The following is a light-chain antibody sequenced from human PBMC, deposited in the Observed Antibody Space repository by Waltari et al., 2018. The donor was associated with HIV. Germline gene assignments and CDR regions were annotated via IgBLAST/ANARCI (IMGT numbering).Light chain of an antibody. CDR1: QDISNY. CDR2: DAS. V-gene: IGKV1-33*01. CDR3: QQYETLPLT. Sequence: DIQMTQSPSSLSASVGDRVTITCQASQDISNYLNWYQQKPGEAPKVLIYDASNLSTGVPSRFSGSGSGTVFTFTINSVQPEDTASYFCQQYETLPLTFGRETKLEIK. J-gene: IGKJ4*01.